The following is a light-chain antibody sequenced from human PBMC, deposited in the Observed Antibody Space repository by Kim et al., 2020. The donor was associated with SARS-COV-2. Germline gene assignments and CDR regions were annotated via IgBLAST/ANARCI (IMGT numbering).Light chain of an antibody. CDR1: SLRSYY. Sequence: SSELTQDPAVSVALGQTVRITCQGDSLRSYYASWYQQKPGQAPLLVLYEKNNRPPGIPDRFPGPSSGNTASLTIIGAQAEEEADYYCNSRESGVNHVVFG. CDR3: NSRESGVNHVV. J-gene: IGLJ2*01. CDR2: EKN. V-gene: IGLV3-19*01.